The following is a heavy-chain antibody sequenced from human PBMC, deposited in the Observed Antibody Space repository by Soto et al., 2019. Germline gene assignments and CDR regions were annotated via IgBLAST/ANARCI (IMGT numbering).Heavy chain of an antibody. D-gene: IGHD4-17*01. V-gene: IGHV4-34*08. CDR3: AKEGDYSAYDI. CDR2: INHSGST. CDR1: GGTFSGDY. Sequence: YETLSLSCTVYGGTFSGDYWSWIHQPPGKGLEWIGEINHSGSTNYNPSLKSRVTISVDKSKNHFSLELTSVTSADTAVYFCAKEGDYSAYDIWGQGTMVT. J-gene: IGHJ3*02.